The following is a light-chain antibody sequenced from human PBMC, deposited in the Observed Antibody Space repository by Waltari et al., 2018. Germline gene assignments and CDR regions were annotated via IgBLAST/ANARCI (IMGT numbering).Light chain of an antibody. CDR1: QSVSSY. CDR2: DAS. V-gene: IGKV3-11*01. J-gene: IGKJ1*01. CDR3: QQRSNWPRT. Sequence: ELVLTQSPATLSLSPGERATLSCRASQSVSSYLAWYQQKPGQAPRLLIYDASNRATGIPARFSGSGSGTAFTLTISSLEPEDSAVYYCQQRSNWPRTFGQGTKVEIK.